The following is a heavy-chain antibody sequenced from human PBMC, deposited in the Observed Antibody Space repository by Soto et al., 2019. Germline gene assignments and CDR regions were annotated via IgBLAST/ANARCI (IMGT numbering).Heavy chain of an antibody. J-gene: IGHJ4*02. V-gene: IGHV1-18*01. Sequence: QVQLVQSGAEVKKPGASVKVSCKASGYTFTSYGITWVRQAPGQGLEWMGWISAYNGNTNYAQKLQGRVTMTTDTSSRTACMGLRSLRSDDTAVYYCARRYGSGSYRSDYWGQGTLVTVSS. CDR2: ISAYNGNT. D-gene: IGHD3-10*01. CDR3: ARRYGSGSYRSDY. CDR1: GYTFTSYG.